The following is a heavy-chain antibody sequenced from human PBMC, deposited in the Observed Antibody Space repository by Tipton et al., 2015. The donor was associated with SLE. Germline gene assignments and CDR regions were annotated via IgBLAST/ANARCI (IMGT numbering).Heavy chain of an antibody. CDR2: AYYTGST. CDR3: ARRSVQEAFDI. Sequence: TLSLTCSVSGGAISSSGYYWGWIRQPPSKELEWIGNAYYTGSTYYSPSLRSRVTISVDTSKNQFSLTLRSVTAADTAVYFCARRSVQEAFDIWGQGTMVTVSS. J-gene: IGHJ3*02. D-gene: IGHD1-1*01. CDR1: GGAISSSGYY. V-gene: IGHV4-39*01.